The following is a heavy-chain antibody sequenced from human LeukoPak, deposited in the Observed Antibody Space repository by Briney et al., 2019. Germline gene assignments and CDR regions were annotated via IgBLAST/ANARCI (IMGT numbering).Heavy chain of an antibody. Sequence: ASVKVSCKASGGTFSSYAISWVRQAPGQGLEWMGRIIPILGIANYAQKFQGRVTITAGKSTSTAYMELSSLRSEDTAVYYCARDPSAGIAAAGDYWGQGTLVTVSS. V-gene: IGHV1-69*04. J-gene: IGHJ4*02. CDR2: IIPILGIA. D-gene: IGHD6-13*01. CDR1: GGTFSSYA. CDR3: ARDPSAGIAAAGDY.